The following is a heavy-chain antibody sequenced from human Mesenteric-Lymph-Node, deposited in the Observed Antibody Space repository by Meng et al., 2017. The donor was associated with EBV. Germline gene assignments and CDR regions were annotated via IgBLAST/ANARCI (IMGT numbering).Heavy chain of an antibody. CDR1: TSCA. D-gene: IGHD4-23*01. CDR3: ARGLGGHSL. CDR2: VNTNTGNP. Sequence: VQIVLSGGEAKWPGASVKVSYKPLTSCAVNWVRQAPGHGLDWMGWVNTNTGNPTYAQGFTGRFVFSLDASVRTAFLEISSLKADDTAVYYCARGLGGHSLWGQGTLVTVSS. V-gene: IGHV7-4-1*02. J-gene: IGHJ4*02.